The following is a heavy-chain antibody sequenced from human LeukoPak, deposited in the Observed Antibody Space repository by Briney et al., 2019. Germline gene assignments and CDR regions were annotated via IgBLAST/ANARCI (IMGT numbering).Heavy chain of an antibody. Sequence: SETLSLTCTVSGGSISSYYWSWIRQPPGKGLEWIGYIYYSGSTNYNPSLKSRVTISVDTSKNQFSLKLSSVTAADTAVYYCARERNDYDSHMDVWGKGTTVTVSS. CDR1: GGSISSYY. CDR2: IYYSGST. CDR3: ARERNDYDSHMDV. J-gene: IGHJ6*03. D-gene: IGHD3-22*01. V-gene: IGHV4-59*01.